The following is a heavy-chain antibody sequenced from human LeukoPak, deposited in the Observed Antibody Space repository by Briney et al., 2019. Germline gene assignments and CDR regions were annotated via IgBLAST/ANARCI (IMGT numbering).Heavy chain of an antibody. J-gene: IGHJ4*02. CDR3: ARDDILTGYFGY. V-gene: IGHV3-48*02. D-gene: IGHD3-9*01. Sequence: PGGSLRLSCAAAGFTFDTYPMNWVRQAPGRGLEWISYISSNRDTIYYAASVKGRFTISRDNARYSLYLQMNSLRDEDTAVYYCARDDILTGYFGYWGQGTLVTVSS. CDR2: ISSNRDTI. CDR1: GFTFDTYP.